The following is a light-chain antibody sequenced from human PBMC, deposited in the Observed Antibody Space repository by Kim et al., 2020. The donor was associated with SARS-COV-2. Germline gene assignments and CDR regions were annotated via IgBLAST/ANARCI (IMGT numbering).Light chain of an antibody. J-gene: IGKJ1*01. CDR1: QSILASFNNNNY. CDR3: QQNYSPPWT. CDR2: WAS. V-gene: IGKV4-1*01. Sequence: ATINCKSSQSILASFNNNNYLAWYQQRPGQPPKLLISWASTRESGVPDRFIGSGSGTDFALTISSLQAEDVAVYYCQQNYSPPWTFGQGTKVDIK.